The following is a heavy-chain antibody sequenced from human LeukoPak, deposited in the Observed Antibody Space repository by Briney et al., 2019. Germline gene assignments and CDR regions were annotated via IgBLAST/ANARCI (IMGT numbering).Heavy chain of an antibody. D-gene: IGHD1-26*01. CDR2: IFYSGIT. CDR1: GGSFSGYY. V-gene: IGHV4-59*01. Sequence: SETLSLTCTVSGGSFSGYYWSWIRQPPGKRLEWIGYIFYSGITNYNPSLKSRVTISVDTSKKQFSLKLTSVTAADTAVYYCARDSGSYPHWFAPWGQGTLVTVSS. J-gene: IGHJ5*02. CDR3: ARDSGSYPHWFAP.